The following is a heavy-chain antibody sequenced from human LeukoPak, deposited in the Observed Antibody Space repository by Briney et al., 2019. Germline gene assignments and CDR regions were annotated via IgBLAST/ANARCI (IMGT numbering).Heavy chain of an antibody. D-gene: IGHD1-26*01. CDR3: ARHVAVGANYYYYGMDV. Sequence: GESLKISCKGSGYSFTSYWIGWVRQMPGKGLEWMGIIYPGDSDTRYSPSFQGQVTISADKSISTAYLQWSSLKASDTAMYYCARHVAVGANYYYYGMDVWGQGTTVTVSS. CDR1: GYSFTSYW. CDR2: IYPGDSDT. V-gene: IGHV5-51*01. J-gene: IGHJ6*02.